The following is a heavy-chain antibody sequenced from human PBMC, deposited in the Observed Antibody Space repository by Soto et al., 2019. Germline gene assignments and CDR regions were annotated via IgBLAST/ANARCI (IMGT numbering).Heavy chain of an antibody. CDR1: GLTFSSYS. D-gene: IGHD2-2*01. CDR3: ARDIGIGYCSSTSCYAFDY. Sequence: GGSLRLSCAASGLTFSSYSMNWVRQAPGKGLEWVSYISSSSSTIYYADSVKGRFTISRDNAKNSLYLQMNSLRDEDTAVYYCARDIGIGYCSSTSCYAFDYWGQGTLVTVSS. J-gene: IGHJ4*02. V-gene: IGHV3-48*02. CDR2: ISSSSSTI.